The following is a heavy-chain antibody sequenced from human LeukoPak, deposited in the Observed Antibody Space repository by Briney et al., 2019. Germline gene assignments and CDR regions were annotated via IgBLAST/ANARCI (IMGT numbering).Heavy chain of an antibody. CDR3: AREIAHYGDYSYFDY. CDR1: GGSFSGYY. D-gene: IGHD4-17*01. J-gene: IGHJ4*02. CDR2: INHSGST. Sequence: SETLSLTCAVYGGSFSGYYWSWIRQPPGKGLEWIGEINHSGSTNYNPSLKSRVTISVDTSKNQFSLKLSSVTAADTAVYYCAREIAHYGDYSYFDYWGQGTLVTVSS. V-gene: IGHV4-34*01.